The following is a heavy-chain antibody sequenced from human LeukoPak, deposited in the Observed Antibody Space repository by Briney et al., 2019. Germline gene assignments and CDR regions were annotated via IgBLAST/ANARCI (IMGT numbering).Heavy chain of an antibody. CDR3: ARHDSVVYYGMDV. J-gene: IGHJ6*02. D-gene: IGHD2-21*02. CDR1: GGSISSYH. V-gene: IGHV4-59*08. CDR2: IYYSGST. Sequence: TSETLSLTCTVSGGSISSYHWSWIRQPPGKGLEWIGYIYYSGSTKYNPSLKSRVTISVDTSKNQFSLNVSSVTAADTAVYYCARHDSVVYYGMDVWGQGTTVTVSS.